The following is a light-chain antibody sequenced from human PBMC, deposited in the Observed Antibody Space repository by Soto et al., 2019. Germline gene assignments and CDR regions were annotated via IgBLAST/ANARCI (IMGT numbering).Light chain of an antibody. CDR1: SSNIGAGYD. CDR2: GDI. Sequence: SVLTQPPSVSGAPGQRVSISCTGTSSNIGAGYDVHWYQHLPGTAPKLLIFGDINRPSGVPDRFSGSKSGTSASLAITELQAEDEADYYCQSYDSSLSISVFGGGTKLTVL. V-gene: IGLV1-40*01. CDR3: QSYDSSLSISV. J-gene: IGLJ2*01.